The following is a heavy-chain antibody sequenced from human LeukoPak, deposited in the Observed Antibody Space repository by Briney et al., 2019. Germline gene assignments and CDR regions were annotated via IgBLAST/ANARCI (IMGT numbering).Heavy chain of an antibody. V-gene: IGHV1-8*01. CDR2: KNPNSGRT. CDR3: AIGPVSTHSMYV. J-gene: IGHJ6*02. Sequence: ASVKVSCKASGYTFTSYDINWVRQATGQGLEWMGWKNPNSGRTGFAQKFQGRLTMTTNTSISTGNMELSRLTSEDTAVYSCAIGPVSTHSMYVWGQGTTVTASS. D-gene: IGHD2/OR15-2a*01. CDR1: GYTFTSYD.